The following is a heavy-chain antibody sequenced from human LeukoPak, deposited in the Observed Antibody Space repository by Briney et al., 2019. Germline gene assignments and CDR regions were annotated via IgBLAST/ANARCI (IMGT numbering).Heavy chain of an antibody. V-gene: IGHV4-38-2*01. J-gene: IGHJ4*02. CDR1: GYSISSGYY. CDR3: ARAGLSMVRGVIIDY. Sequence: PETLSLTCAVSGYSISSGYYWGWIRQPPGKGLEWIGSIYHSGSTYYNPSLKSRVTISVDTSKNQFSLKLSSVTAADTAVYYCARAGLSMVRGVIIDYWGQGTLVTVSS. D-gene: IGHD3-10*01. CDR2: IYHSGST.